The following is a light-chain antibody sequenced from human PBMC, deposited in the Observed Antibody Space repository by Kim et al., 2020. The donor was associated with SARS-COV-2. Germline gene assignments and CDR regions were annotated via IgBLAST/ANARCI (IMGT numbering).Light chain of an antibody. V-gene: IGKV2-30*01. Sequence: DAVMTQSPLSLPVTLGQPASISCRSSQSLVYSDGNTYLNWFQQRPGQSPRRQIYKVSNRDSGVPDRFSGSGSGSHFALKISRVEAGDVGVYYCMQGTHWPPRFAFGPGNKVDI. CDR1: QSLVYSDGNTY. CDR3: MQGTHWPPRFA. J-gene: IGKJ3*01. CDR2: KVS.